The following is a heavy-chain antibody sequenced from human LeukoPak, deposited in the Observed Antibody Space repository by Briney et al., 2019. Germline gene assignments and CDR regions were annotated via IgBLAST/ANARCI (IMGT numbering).Heavy chain of an antibody. Sequence: PSGTLSLTCAVSGDSISNSNWWSWVRQPPGKGLEWIGEIYHSGSTNYNPSLKSRVTISVDKSKNQFSLKLSSVTAADTAVYYCARVVTTVPRGWFDPWGQGTLVTVSS. V-gene: IGHV4-4*02. CDR2: IYHSGST. J-gene: IGHJ5*02. CDR1: GDSISNSNW. D-gene: IGHD4-11*01. CDR3: ARVVTTVPRGWFDP.